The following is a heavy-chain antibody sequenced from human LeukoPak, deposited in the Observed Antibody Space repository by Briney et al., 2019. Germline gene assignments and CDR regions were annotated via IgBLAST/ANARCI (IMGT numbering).Heavy chain of an antibody. CDR1: GDPFDNYY. Sequence: PSETLSLTCGVYGDPFDNYYWNWIRQFPEKRLEWIGEVDHSGRTTYSPSLQGRVTISVDTSKSQFSLKLNSVTAADTAVYFCAATNYFYGSGSFHKRDSWGQGTLVTVSS. J-gene: IGHJ4*02. D-gene: IGHD3-10*01. CDR3: AATNYFYGSGSFHKRDS. V-gene: IGHV4-34*01. CDR2: VDHSGRT.